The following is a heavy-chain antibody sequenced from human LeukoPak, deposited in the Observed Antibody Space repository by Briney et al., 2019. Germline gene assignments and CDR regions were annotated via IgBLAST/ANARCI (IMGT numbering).Heavy chain of an antibody. CDR3: ARGAHYSSSWHNWFDP. D-gene: IGHD6-13*01. V-gene: IGHV1-8*03. CDR1: GYTFTSYD. Sequence: ASVKVSCKASGYTFTSYDINWVRQATGQGLEWMGWMNPNSGNTGYAQKFQGRVTITRNTSISTAYMELSSLRSEDTAVYYCARGAHYSSSWHNWFDPWGQGTLVTVSS. J-gene: IGHJ5*02. CDR2: MNPNSGNT.